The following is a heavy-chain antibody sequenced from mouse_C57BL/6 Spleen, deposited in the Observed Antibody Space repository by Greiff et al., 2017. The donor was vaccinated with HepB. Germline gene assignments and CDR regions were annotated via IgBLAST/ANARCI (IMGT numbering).Heavy chain of an antibody. CDR3: AREIYYGNCVLWFAY. J-gene: IGHJ3*01. CDR2: ISSGSSTI. D-gene: IGHD2-1*01. CDR1: GFTFSDYG. Sequence: EVLLVESGGGLVKPGGSLKLSCAASGFTFSDYGMHWVRQAPEKGLEWVAYISSGSSTIYYADTVKGRFTISRDTAKNTLFLQMNSLRSEDTAMYYCAREIYYGNCVLWFAYWGQGTLVTVSA. V-gene: IGHV5-17*01.